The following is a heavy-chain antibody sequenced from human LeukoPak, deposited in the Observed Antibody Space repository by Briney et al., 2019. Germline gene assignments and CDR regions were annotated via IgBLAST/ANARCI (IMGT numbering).Heavy chain of an antibody. CDR3: ARHRYCSGGSCYPENYYFDY. V-gene: IGHV5-51*01. Sequence: GESLKITCKGSGYSFTSYWIGWVRQMPGKGLEWMGIIYPGDSDTRYSPSFQGQVTISADTSISTAYLQWSSLKASDTAMYYCARHRYCSGGSCYPENYYFDYWGQGTLVTVSS. CDR1: GYSFTSYW. CDR2: IYPGDSDT. J-gene: IGHJ4*02. D-gene: IGHD2-15*01.